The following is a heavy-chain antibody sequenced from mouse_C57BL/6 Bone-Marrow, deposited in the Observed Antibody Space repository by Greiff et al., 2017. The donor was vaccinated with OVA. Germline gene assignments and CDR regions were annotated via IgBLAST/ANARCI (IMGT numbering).Heavy chain of an antibody. CDR1: GYSITSGYY. J-gene: IGHJ4*01. CDR3: AEGSSYNYYAMDY. CDR2: ISYDGSN. V-gene: IGHV3-6*01. D-gene: IGHD1-1*01. Sequence: EVKLMESGPGLVKPSQSLSLTCSVTGYSITSGYYWNWIRQFPGNKLEWMGYISYDGSNNYNPSLKNRISITRDTSKNQFFLKLNSVTTEDTATYYCAEGSSYNYYAMDYWGQGTSVTVSS.